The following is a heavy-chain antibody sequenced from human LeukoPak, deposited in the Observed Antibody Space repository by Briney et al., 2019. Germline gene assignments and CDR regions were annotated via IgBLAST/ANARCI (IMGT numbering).Heavy chain of an antibody. V-gene: IGHV4-59*01. D-gene: IGHD2-2*01. CDR2: IYSSGTT. CDR1: GGSISDFY. CDR3: ARDPGPKGHHCSSTSCYRLGYYYYDMDV. J-gene: IGHJ6*02. Sequence: SETLSLTCTVSGGSISDFYWSWIRQPPGEGLEWIGYIYSSGTTNYNYSFKSRVSISIDTSKNQFSLKMTSVTAADTAVYYCARDPGPKGHHCSSTSCYRLGYYYYDMDVWGQGTTVTVSS.